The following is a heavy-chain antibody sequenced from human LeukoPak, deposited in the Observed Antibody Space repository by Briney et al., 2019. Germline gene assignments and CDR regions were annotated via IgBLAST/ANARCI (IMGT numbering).Heavy chain of an antibody. CDR2: INPNSGGT. Sequence: ASVKVSCKASGYTFTGYYMHWVRQDPGQGLEWMGWINPNSGGTNYAQKFQGRVTMTRDTSISTAYMELSRLISDDTAVYYCAREGDYGDYGDAFDIWGQGTMVTVSS. CDR3: AREGDYGDYGDAFDI. D-gene: IGHD4-17*01. CDR1: GYTFTGYY. V-gene: IGHV1-2*02. J-gene: IGHJ3*02.